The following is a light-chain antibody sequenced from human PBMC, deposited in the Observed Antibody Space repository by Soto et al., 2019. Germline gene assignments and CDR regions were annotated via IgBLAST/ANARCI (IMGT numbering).Light chain of an antibody. V-gene: IGLV2-18*02. CDR1: SSDVGNYNR. CDR3: SSYTSSSTDV. CDR2: EVD. J-gene: IGLJ1*01. Sequence: QLVLTQPPSVSGSPGQSVTISCTGTSSDVGNYNRVSWYHQPPGTAPKLMIYEVDNRPSGVPDRFSGSKSGNTASLTISGLQAEDEADYYCSSYTSSSTDVFGTGTKLTVL.